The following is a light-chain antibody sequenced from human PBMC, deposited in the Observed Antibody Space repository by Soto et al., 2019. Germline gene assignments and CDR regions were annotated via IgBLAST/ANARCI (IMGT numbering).Light chain of an antibody. CDR2: AAS. J-gene: IGKJ3*01. V-gene: IGKV1-39*01. CDR1: QSISNY. CDR3: QQSYRTPLT. Sequence: DIQMTQSPSSLSASVGDRVTITCRASQSISNYLNWYQQKPGKAPKFLIYAASSLQSGVPSRFSGSGSGTDFTLTISSLQPEDFATYYCQQSYRTPLTFGPGTKVDIK.